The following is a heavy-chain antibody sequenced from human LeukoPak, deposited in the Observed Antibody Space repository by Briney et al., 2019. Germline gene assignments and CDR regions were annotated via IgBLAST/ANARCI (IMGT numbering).Heavy chain of an antibody. Sequence: SETLSLTCAVSGGSISSSNWWSWVRQPPGKGLEWIGEIYHSVSTNYNRSLKSRVTISVDKSKNQFSLQLSSLTAADTAVYYCARGGISGHGTEYFQHWGQGTLVTVSS. D-gene: IGHD5-12*01. J-gene: IGHJ1*01. CDR2: IYHSVST. V-gene: IGHV4-4*02. CDR3: ARGGISGHGTEYFQH. CDR1: GGSISSSNW.